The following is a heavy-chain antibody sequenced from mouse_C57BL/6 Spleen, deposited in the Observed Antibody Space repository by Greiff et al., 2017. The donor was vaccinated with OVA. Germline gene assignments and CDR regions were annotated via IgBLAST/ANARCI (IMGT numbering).Heavy chain of an antibody. CDR2: INPNNGGT. CDR1: GYTFTDYY. J-gene: IGHJ2*01. Sequence: VQLQQSGPELVKPGASVKISCKASGYTFTDYYMNWVKQSHGKSLEWIGDINPNNGGTSYNQKFKGKATLTVDKSSSTAYMELRSLTSEDSAVYYCARDGNGNFDYWGQGTTLTVSS. CDR3: ARDGNGNFDY. D-gene: IGHD2-1*01. V-gene: IGHV1-26*01.